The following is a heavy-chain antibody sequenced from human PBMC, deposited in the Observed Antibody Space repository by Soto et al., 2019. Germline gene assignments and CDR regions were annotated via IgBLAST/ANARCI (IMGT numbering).Heavy chain of an antibody. J-gene: IGHJ3*01. CDR2: IHSDGSST. V-gene: IGHV3-74*01. D-gene: IGHD1-26*01. Sequence: EVQLVESGGGLVQPGESLRLSCAASGFTFSYYWMHWVRQAPGKGLVWVSRIHSDGSSTTYADSVKGRFSISRDNARNTVYLKMNSLRAEDTAVYYCARGDRGAFDLWGQGTVFTVSS. CDR1: GFTFSYYW. CDR3: ARGDRGAFDL.